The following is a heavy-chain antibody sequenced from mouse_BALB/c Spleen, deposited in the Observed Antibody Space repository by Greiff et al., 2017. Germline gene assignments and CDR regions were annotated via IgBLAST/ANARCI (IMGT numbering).Heavy chain of an antibody. J-gene: IGHJ4*01. CDR2: INPSSGYT. CDR1: GYTFTSYT. D-gene: IGHD3-2*01. CDR3: ANQDSSGSMDY. V-gene: IGHV1-4*01. Sequence: QVQLKQSGAELARPGASVKMSCKASGYTFTSYTMHWVKQRPGQGLEWIGYINPSSGYTNYNQKFKDKATLTADKSSSTAYMQLSSLTSEDSAVYYCANQDSSGSMDYWGQGTSVTVSS.